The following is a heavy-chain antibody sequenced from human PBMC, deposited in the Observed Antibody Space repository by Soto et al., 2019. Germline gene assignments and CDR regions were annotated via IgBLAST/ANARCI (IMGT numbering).Heavy chain of an antibody. J-gene: IGHJ6*03. D-gene: IGHD2-2*01. Sequence: SETLSLTCTVSGGSISSYYWSWIRQPPGKGLEWIGYIYYSGSTNYNPSLKSRVTISVDTSRNQFSLKLSSVAAADTAVYYCARWDIVVVPAAPPYYYYMDVWGKGTTVTVSS. CDR2: IYYSGST. CDR1: GGSISSYY. V-gene: IGHV4-59*08. CDR3: ARWDIVVVPAAPPYYYYMDV.